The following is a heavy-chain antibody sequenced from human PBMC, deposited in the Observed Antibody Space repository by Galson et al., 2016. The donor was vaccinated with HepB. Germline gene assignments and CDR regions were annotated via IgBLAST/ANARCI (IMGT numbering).Heavy chain of an antibody. Sequence: SETLSLTCTVSTYSISSYYWSWIRQPPGKGLERIGYIYDGGSTNFNPSLKSRVTISVDTSKNQFSLKLSSVTAADTAVYYCARGGGEYDFWSGYYTSYFDYWGQGTLVTVSS. V-gene: IGHV4-59*01. CDR3: ARGGGEYDFWSGYYTSYFDY. J-gene: IGHJ4*02. CDR2: IYDGGST. D-gene: IGHD3-3*01. CDR1: TYSISSYY.